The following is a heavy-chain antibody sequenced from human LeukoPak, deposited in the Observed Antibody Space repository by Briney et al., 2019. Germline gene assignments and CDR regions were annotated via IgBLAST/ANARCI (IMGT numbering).Heavy chain of an antibody. CDR2: ISDSGGST. V-gene: IGHV3-23*01. J-gene: IGHJ5*02. CDR1: GITLSNYG. Sequence: GGSLRLSCAVSGITLSNYGMSWVRQAPGKGLEWVAGISDSGGSTNYADSVKGRFTISRDNPKNTLYLQMNNLRAEDTAVYYCATDGAGFDTWGQGVLVTVSS. CDR3: ATDGAGFDT.